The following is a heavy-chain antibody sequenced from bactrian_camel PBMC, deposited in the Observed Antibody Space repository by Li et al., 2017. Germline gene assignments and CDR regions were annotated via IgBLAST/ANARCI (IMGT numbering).Heavy chain of an antibody. D-gene: IGHD1*01. J-gene: IGHJ4*01. CDR3: AAHRPGLFGAGCWPAMPYVYNY. CDR2: LDSDGRT. CDR1: RYIYSGCG. V-gene: IGHV3S53*01. Sequence: HVQLVESGGGSVQAGGSLNISCAVAPRYIYSGCGMAWYRQAQDKEREGVAVLDSDGRTRYADFVKGRFAIAEDSHKKTLYLHMNDLEPEDTAIYYCAAHRPGLFGAGCWPAMPYVYNYWGQGTQVTVS.